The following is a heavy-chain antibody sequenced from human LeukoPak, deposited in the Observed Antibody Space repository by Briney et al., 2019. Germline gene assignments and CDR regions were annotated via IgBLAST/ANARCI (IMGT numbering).Heavy chain of an antibody. Sequence: PGGSLRLSCVASGFTFSSYAMHWVRQAPGKGLEWVAVISYDGSNKYYADSVKGRFTISRDNSKNTLYLQMNSLRAEDTAVYYCATVTAGWFDPWGQGTLVTVSS. J-gene: IGHJ5*02. D-gene: IGHD4-11*01. CDR2: ISYDGSNK. V-gene: IGHV3-30*04. CDR3: ATVTAGWFDP. CDR1: GFTFSSYA.